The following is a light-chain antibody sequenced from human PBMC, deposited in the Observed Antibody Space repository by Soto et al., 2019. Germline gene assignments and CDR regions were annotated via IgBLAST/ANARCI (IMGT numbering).Light chain of an antibody. CDR2: KAS. CDR1: QTISSW. V-gene: IGKV1-5*03. Sequence: DIQMTQSPSSLSASVGDRVTITCRASQTISSWLAWYQQKPGKAPKLLIYKASTLKSGVPSRFSGSGSGTEFTLTISSLQPEDVATYYCQKYNSAPQTFGQGTKVDIK. J-gene: IGKJ1*01. CDR3: QKYNSAPQT.